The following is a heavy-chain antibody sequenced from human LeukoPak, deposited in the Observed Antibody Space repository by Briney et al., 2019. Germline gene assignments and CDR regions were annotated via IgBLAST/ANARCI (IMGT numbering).Heavy chain of an antibody. CDR1: GFSFTTYW. J-gene: IGHJ4*02. D-gene: IGHD3-10*01. Sequence: GGSLRLSCAASGFSFTTYWMGWVRQAPGKGLEWVANINQDESSQYYVDAVRGRFTISRDNAKNSLNLQMNSLRAEDMALYYCVKDRVDGSGSQFDSWGQGSLVIVSS. CDR3: VKDRVDGSGSQFDS. CDR2: INQDESSQ. V-gene: IGHV3-7*03.